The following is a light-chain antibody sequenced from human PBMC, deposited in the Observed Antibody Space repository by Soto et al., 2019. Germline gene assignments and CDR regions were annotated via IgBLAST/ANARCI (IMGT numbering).Light chain of an antibody. V-gene: IGKV3-20*01. Sequence: EIVLTQSPGTLSLSPGDRATLSCRASQSVNGNSLAWYQQKSGQAPRLLIYGASIRATGIPDRFSGSGSGADFTLTINRLDPEDFAVYYCQQYGSSLRTFGQGPKVDIK. CDR1: QSVNGNS. CDR2: GAS. CDR3: QQYGSSLRT. J-gene: IGKJ1*01.